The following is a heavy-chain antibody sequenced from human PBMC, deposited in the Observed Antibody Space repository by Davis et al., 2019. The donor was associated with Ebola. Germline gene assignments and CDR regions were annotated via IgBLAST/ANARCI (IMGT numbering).Heavy chain of an antibody. D-gene: IGHD3-10*01. J-gene: IGHJ6*02. CDR3: ARGPHYYGSGSYSYYYYFYGMDV. CDR1: GGSISSSSYY. Sequence: MPSETLSLTCTVSGGSISSSSYYWGWIRQPPGKGLEWIGSIYYSGSTYYNPSLKSRVTISVDTSKNQFSLKLSSVTAADTAVYYCARGPHYYGSGSYSYYYYFYGMDVWGQGTTVTVSS. CDR2: IYYSGST. V-gene: IGHV4-39*01.